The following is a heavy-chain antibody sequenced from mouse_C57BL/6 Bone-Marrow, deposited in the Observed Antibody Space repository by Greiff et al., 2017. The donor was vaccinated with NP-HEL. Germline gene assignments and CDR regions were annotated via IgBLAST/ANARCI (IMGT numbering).Heavy chain of an antibody. CDR2: IDPSDSET. D-gene: IGHD1-1*01. J-gene: IGHJ4*01. CDR1: GYTFTSYW. V-gene: IGHV1-52*01. Sequence: VQLQQPGAELVRPGSSVKLSCKASGYTFTSYWMHWVKQRPIQGLEWIGNIDPSDSETHYNQKFKDKATLTVDKSSSTAYMQLSRLTSEDSAVYYCAGEDYYGLESAMGDWGQGTSVTVSS. CDR3: AGEDYYGLESAMGD.